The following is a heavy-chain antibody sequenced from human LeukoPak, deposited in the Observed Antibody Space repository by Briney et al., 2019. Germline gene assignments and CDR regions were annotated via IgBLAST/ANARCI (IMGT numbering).Heavy chain of an antibody. J-gene: IGHJ3*02. CDR3: ARLIGARPVLGASDI. D-gene: IGHD6-6*01. V-gene: IGHV2-5*01. Sequence: SGPTLVKPTQTLTLTCTFSGFSLSTNGVGVGWIRQPPGKALEWLALIYWNDDKRYSPSLNSRLTITKDTSKNQVVLTMTNMDPVDTATYYCARLIGARPVLGASDIWGQGTMVTVSS. CDR2: IYWNDDK. CDR1: GFSLSTNGVG.